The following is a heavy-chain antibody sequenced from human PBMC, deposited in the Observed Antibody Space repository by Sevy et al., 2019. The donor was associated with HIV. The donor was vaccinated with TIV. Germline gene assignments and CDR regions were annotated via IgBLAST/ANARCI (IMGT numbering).Heavy chain of an antibody. CDR2: ISYDGSNK. CDR1: GFTFSSYA. Sequence: GGSLRLSCAASGFTFSSYAMHWVRQAPGKGLEWVAVISYDGSNKYYADSVKGRFTISRDNSKNTLYLQMNSLRAEDTAVYYCARAKGSGSYQPFDYWGHGTLVTVSS. J-gene: IGHJ4*01. CDR3: ARAKGSGSYQPFDY. D-gene: IGHD1-26*01. V-gene: IGHV3-30-3*01.